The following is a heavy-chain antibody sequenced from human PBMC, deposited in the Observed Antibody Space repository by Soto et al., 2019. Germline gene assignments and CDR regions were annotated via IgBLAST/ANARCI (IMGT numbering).Heavy chain of an antibody. CDR3: ARGRDGYNGYFDY. V-gene: IGHV3-33*01. CDR1: GFTFSSYG. D-gene: IGHD5-12*01. J-gene: IGHJ4*02. CDR2: IWYDGSNK. Sequence: PGGSLRLSCAASGFTFSSYGMHWVRQAPGKGLEWVAVIWYDGSNKYYADSVKGRFTISRDNSKNTLYLQMNSLRAEDTAVYYCARGRDGYNGYFDYWGQGTLVTVSS.